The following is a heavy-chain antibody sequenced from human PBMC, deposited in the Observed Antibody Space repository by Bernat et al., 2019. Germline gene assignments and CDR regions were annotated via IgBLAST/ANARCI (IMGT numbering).Heavy chain of an antibody. CDR3: ARDLGSLFRELSIGAVDI. CDR2: IISSSSYT. J-gene: IGHJ3*02. V-gene: IGHV3-11*05. Sequence: LRLSCAASGFTFSDYYMSWIRQAPGKGLEFVSYIISSSSYTNYADSVKGRFTISRDNAKNSLYVQINRLRAEDTAVYYCARDLGSLFRELSIGAVDIWGQG. CDR1: GFTFSDYY. D-gene: IGHD3-10*02.